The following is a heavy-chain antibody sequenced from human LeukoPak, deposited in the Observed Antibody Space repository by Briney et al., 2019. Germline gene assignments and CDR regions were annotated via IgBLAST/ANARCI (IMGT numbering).Heavy chain of an antibody. V-gene: IGHV4-61*01. CDR1: GGSVSSGSYY. Sequence: SETLSLTCTVSGGSVSSGSYYWSWIRQPPGKGLEWIGYIYYSGSTNYNPSLKSRVTISVDTSKNQFSLKLSSVTAADTAVYYCARTDHLDWFDPWGQGTLVTVSS. CDR2: IYYSGST. D-gene: IGHD3-16*01. J-gene: IGHJ5*02. CDR3: ARTDHLDWFDP.